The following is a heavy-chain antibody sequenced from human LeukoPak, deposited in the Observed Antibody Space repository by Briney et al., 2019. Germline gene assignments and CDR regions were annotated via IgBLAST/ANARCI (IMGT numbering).Heavy chain of an antibody. J-gene: IGHJ4*02. Sequence: PGGSLRLSCAASGFTFSDYYMSWIRQAPGRGLEWVSYISSSGTTIYYADSVKGRFTISRDNAKNSLFLQMSSLRAEDTAVYYCARVSRGSYHFEYSGQGALVTVSS. CDR3: ARVSRGSYHFEY. D-gene: IGHD1-26*01. CDR2: ISSSGTTI. CDR1: GFTFSDYY. V-gene: IGHV3-11*04.